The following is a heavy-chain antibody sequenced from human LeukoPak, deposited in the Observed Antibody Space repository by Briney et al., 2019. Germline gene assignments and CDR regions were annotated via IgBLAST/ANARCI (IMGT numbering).Heavy chain of an antibody. J-gene: IGHJ4*02. CDR1: GFTVSSNY. V-gene: IGHV3-66*01. Sequence: GGSLRLSCEVSGFTVSSNYMTWVRQAPGKGLEWVSIIYSGGSTYYADSVKGRFAISRDNSKDALYLQMNSLRAEDTAVYYCARVGYSGYDYDYWGQGTLVTVSS. CDR2: IYSGGST. CDR3: ARVGYSGYDYDY. D-gene: IGHD5-12*01.